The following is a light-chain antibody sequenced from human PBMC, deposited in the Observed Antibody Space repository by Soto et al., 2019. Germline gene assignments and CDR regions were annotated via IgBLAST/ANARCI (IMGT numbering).Light chain of an antibody. CDR3: QQSYSTPFT. Sequence: DIQMTQSPSSLSASVRDKVTITCRASQSINTYLNWYQQKAGKAPELLIYGASTLQSGVPARFSGSGSGTEFTLTISSLQPDDGAPCYGQQSYSTPFTFGPGTTVEI. CDR2: GAS. V-gene: IGKV1-39*01. CDR1: QSINTY. J-gene: IGKJ3*01.